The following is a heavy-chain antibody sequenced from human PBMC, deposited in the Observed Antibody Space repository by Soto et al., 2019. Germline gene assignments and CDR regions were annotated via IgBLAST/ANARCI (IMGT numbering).Heavy chain of an antibody. D-gene: IGHD6-13*01. CDR2: ISGSGGST. V-gene: IGHV3-23*01. CDR1: GFTFSSYA. CDR3: AKGGQQLVLSSGYFDY. J-gene: IGHJ4*02. Sequence: GGSLRLSCAASGFTFSSYAMSWVRQAPGKGLEWVSAISGSGGSTYYADSVKGRFTISRDNSKNTLYLQMNSLRAEDTAVYYCAKGGQQLVLSSGYFDYWGQGTLVTVSS.